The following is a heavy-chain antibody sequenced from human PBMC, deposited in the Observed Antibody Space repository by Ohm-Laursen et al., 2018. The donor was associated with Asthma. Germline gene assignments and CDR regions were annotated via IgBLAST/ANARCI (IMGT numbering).Heavy chain of an antibody. CDR2: ISYDGSNK. D-gene: IGHD1-26*01. J-gene: IGHJ1*01. CDR1: GFTFSSYG. Sequence: SPRLSCTASGFTFSSYGMHWVRQAPGKGLEWVAVISYDGSNKYYADSVKGRFTISRDNSKNTLYLQMNSLRAEDTALYYCARIGPEWELPGREYSVHHWGQGTLVTVSS. CDR3: ARIGPEWELPGREYSVHH. V-gene: IGHV3-30*03.